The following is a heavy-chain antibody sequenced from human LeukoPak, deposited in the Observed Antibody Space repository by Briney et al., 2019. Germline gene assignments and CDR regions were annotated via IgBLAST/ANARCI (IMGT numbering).Heavy chain of an antibody. CDR1: GGTFSSYT. CDR3: ASGYEGLNFDY. V-gene: IGHV1-69*02. J-gene: IGHJ4*02. D-gene: IGHD5-12*01. CDR2: IIPILGIA. Sequence: ASVKVSCKASGGTFSSYTISWVRQAPGQGLEWMGIIIPILGIANYAQKFQGRVTITADKSTSTAYMELSSLRSDDTAVYYCASGYEGLNFDYWGQGTLVTVSS.